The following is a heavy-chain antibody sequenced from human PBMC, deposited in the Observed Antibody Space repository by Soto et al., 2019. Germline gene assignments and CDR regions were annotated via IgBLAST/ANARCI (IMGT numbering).Heavy chain of an antibody. CDR2: ISGSSGNI. V-gene: IGHV3-11*01. Sequence: QVQLVESGGGVGKPGGSLRLSCAASGFTFSDYYMSWTRQAPGKGLEWVAYISGSSGNIYYADSVKGRFTISRDNAKNTLYLQMNSLRADDTDVYDCARDRYSGSDAYMDVWGNGTTVTVSS. CDR3: ARDRYSGSDAYMDV. J-gene: IGHJ6*03. D-gene: IGHD5-12*01. CDR1: GFTFSDYY.